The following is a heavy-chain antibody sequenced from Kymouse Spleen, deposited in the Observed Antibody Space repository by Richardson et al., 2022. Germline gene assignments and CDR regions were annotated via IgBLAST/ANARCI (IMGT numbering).Heavy chain of an antibody. CDR3: ARDRSIAAFYGMDV. D-gene: IGHD6-6*01. J-gene: IGHJ6*02. CDR1: GFTFSSYG. Sequence: QVQLVESGGGVVQPGRSLRLSCAASGFTFSSYGMHWVRQAPGKGLEWVAVIWYDGSNKYYADSVKGRFTISRDNSKNTLYLQMNSLRAEDTAVYYCARDRSIAAFYGMDVWGQGTTVTVSS. V-gene: IGHV3-33*01. CDR2: IWYDGSNK.